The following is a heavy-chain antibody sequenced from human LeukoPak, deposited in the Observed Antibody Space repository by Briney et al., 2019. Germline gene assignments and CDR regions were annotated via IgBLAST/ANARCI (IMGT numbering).Heavy chain of an antibody. Sequence: GSLTLSCAASGFTFSSYTMSWDRQAQGQGLEWVSSISGSGVSTSYADYVKGRFTLSRDNSKNTLYLQINSVRAEDTAVYYCGKQWRGTGVGFDIWGQGTMVTVSS. D-gene: IGHD3/OR15-3a*01. V-gene: IGHV3-23*01. J-gene: IGHJ3*02. CDR1: GFTFSSYT. CDR2: ISGSGVST. CDR3: GKQWRGTGVGFDI.